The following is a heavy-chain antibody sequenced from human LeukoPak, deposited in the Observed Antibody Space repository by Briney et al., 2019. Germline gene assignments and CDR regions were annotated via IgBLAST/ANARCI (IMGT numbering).Heavy chain of an antibody. J-gene: IGHJ4*02. V-gene: IGHV3-11*04. CDR3: ARNKYDSSGRRFDY. D-gene: IGHD3-22*01. Sequence: GGSLRLSCAASGFTFSDYYMSWIRQAPGKGLEWVSYISSSGSTIYYADSVKGRFTISRDNAKNLLYLQMNSLRAEDTAVYYCARNKYDSSGRRFDYWGQGTLVTVSS. CDR2: ISSSGSTI. CDR1: GFTFSDYY.